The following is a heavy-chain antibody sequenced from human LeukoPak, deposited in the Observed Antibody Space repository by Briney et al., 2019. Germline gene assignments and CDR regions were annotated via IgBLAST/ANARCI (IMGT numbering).Heavy chain of an antibody. V-gene: IGHV4-59*01. CDR2: IYYSGST. CDR3: ARAKPCYYDSSWYFDL. Sequence: SETLSLTCTVSGGSISSYYWSWIRQPPGKGLEWIGYIYYSGSTNYNPPLKSRVTISVDTSKNQSSLKLSSVTAADTAVYYCARAKPCYYDSSWYFDLWGRGTLVTVSS. D-gene: IGHD3-22*01. J-gene: IGHJ2*01. CDR1: GGSISSYY.